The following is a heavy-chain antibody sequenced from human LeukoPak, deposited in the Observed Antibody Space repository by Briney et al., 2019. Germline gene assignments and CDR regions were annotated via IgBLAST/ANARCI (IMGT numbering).Heavy chain of an antibody. CDR3: ATSVVVVAALDY. CDR2: INPSGGST. J-gene: IGHJ4*02. V-gene: IGHV1-46*01. CDR1: GYTFTSYY. Sequence: GASVKVSCQASGYTFTSYYMHWVRQAPGQGLELMGIINPSGGSTSYAQKFQGRVTMTRDTSTSTVYMELSSLRSEDTAVYYCATSVVVVAALDYWGQGTLVTVSS. D-gene: IGHD2-15*01.